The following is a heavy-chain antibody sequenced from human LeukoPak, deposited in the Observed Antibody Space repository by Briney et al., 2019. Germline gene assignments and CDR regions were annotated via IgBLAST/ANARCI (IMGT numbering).Heavy chain of an antibody. V-gene: IGHV3-30*04. CDR3: ARDRSFGDYSSAWFDFDY. J-gene: IGHJ4*02. CDR2: ISYDGSYK. CDR1: GFTFSSYT. D-gene: IGHD6-19*01. Sequence: GMSLRLSCAASGFTFSSYTIHWVRQAPGKGLEWVAVISYDGSYKYYADSVKGRFTISRDNSKNTLYLQMNSLRGEDTAVYYCARDRSFGDYSSAWFDFDYWGQGTLVTVSS.